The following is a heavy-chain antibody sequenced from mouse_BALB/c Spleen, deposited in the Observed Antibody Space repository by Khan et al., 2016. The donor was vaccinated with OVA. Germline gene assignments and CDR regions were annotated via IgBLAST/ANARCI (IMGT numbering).Heavy chain of an antibody. CDR2: INPYNDYT. CDR1: GYTFTNHH. V-gene: IGHV1S45*01. J-gene: IGHJ3*01. CDR3: ANPRQLGLVGWSTY. D-gene: IGHD3-2*01. Sequence: VQLQQPGAELVRPGASVKISCKAFGYTFTNHHINWVKQRPGQGLDWIGYINPYNDYTNYNQKFKGKATLSVDQSSSTAYMELSSLTSGDSAFYYCANPRQLGLVGWSTYWGQGTLVTVSA.